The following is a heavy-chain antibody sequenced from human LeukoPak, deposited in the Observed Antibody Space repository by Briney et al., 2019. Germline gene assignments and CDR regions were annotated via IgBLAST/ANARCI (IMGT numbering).Heavy chain of an antibody. V-gene: IGHV4-59*12. CDR1: GDSISSYY. D-gene: IGHD6-13*01. J-gene: IGHJ4*02. Sequence: SETLSLTCTVSGDSISSYYWSWIRQPPGKGLEWIGYIYYSGSTNYNPSLKSRVTISVDTSKNQFSLKLISATAADTAVYYCAREYSRYHFDYWGQGTLVTVSS. CDR2: IYYSGST. CDR3: AREYSRYHFDY.